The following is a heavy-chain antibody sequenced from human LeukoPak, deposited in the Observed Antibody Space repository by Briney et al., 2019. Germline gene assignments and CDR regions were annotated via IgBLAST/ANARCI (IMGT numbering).Heavy chain of an antibody. Sequence: ASVTVSCTPSVYTFTNYGISWVRQAPGQGLEWVGWISVYNGKTNYAQDFQGRVTMTTDTSTNIVYMELRNLRSDDTALYYCARDRSSSDYWGQGTLVTVSS. D-gene: IGHD6-6*01. J-gene: IGHJ4*02. CDR1: VYTFTNYG. CDR3: ARDRSSSDY. V-gene: IGHV1-18*01. CDR2: ISVYNGKT.